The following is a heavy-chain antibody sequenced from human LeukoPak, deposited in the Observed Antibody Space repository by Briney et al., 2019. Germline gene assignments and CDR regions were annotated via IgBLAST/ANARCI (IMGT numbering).Heavy chain of an antibody. CDR3: AREATWGQWYFDH. D-gene: IGHD6-19*01. V-gene: IGHV3-30*03. CDR2: IARDGVAK. J-gene: IGHJ4*02. Sequence: PGTSLRLSCVASGFSFSNHGMHWVRQAPGKGLEWVSVIARDGVAKFYADSVKGRFTLSRDNSKNMFFLQMNFLTVEDTAIYYCAREATWGQWYFDHWGQGTPVTVSS. CDR1: GFSFSNHG.